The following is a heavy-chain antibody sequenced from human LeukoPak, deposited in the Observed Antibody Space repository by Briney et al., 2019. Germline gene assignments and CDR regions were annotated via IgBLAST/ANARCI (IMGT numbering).Heavy chain of an antibody. J-gene: IGHJ4*02. D-gene: IGHD3-3*01. V-gene: IGHV3-48*04. CDR1: GFTFSSYS. Sequence: TGGSLRLSCAASGFTFSSYSMNWVRQAPGKGLEWVSYISSSGSTIYYADSVKGRFTISRDNAKNSLYLQMNSLRAEDTAVYYCARGLDYDFWSGYSNPYYFDYWGQGTLVTVSS. CDR3: ARGLDYDFWSGYSNPYYFDY. CDR2: ISSSGSTI.